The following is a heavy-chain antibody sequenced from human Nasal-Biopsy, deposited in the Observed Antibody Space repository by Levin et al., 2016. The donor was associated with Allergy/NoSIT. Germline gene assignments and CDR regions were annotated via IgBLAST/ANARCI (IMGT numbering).Heavy chain of an antibody. J-gene: IGHJ6*02. Sequence: SLKISCAASGFNFDVFAMHWVRQAPGKGLEWVAVISHQGTNKYFADSVKGRFTISRDNSKKKVFLQMNSLRPEDSAVYFCATDPASSITFSGVDRSHYDQMDVWGQGTTVTVSS. D-gene: IGHD3-3*01. CDR1: GFNFDVFA. V-gene: IGHV3-30*01. CDR2: ISHQGTNK. CDR3: ATDPASSITFSGVDRSHYDQMDV.